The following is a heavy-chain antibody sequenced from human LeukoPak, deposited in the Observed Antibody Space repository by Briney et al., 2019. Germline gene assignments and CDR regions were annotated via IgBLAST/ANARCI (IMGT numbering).Heavy chain of an antibody. CDR3: ARDLRNTREIEFDP. CDR1: GYTFTSHY. J-gene: IGHJ5*02. V-gene: IGHV1-46*01. D-gene: IGHD5-24*01. CDR2: INPTGGST. Sequence: ASVKVSCKASGYTFTSHYMQWVRQDPGQGLEWMGIINPTGGSTNYAQKFQGRVTMTRDTSTSTVYMELSSLRSEDTAVYYCARDLRNTREIEFDPWGQGTLVTVSS.